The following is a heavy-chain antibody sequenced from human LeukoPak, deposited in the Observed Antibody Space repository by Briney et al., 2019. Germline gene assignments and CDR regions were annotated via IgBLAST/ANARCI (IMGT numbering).Heavy chain of an antibody. J-gene: IGHJ5*02. CDR2: ISSSSSYI. CDR1: GFTFSSYS. Sequence: GGSLRLSCAASGFTFSSYSMNWVRQAPGKGLEWVSSISSSSSYIYYADSVKGRFTISGDNAKNSLYLQMNSLRAEDTAVYYCARDPSSYYDFWSGYTGSEERWFDPWGQGTLVTVSS. D-gene: IGHD3-3*01. V-gene: IGHV3-21*01. CDR3: ARDPSSYYDFWSGYTGSEERWFDP.